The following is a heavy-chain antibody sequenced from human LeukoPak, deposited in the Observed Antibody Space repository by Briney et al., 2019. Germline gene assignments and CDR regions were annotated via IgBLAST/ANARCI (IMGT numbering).Heavy chain of an antibody. V-gene: IGHV4-39*01. D-gene: IGHD3-9*01. Sequence: SETLSLTCTVSGGSISSSSYYWGWIRQPPGKGLEWIGSIYYSGSTYYNPSLKSRVTISVDTSKNQFSLKLSSVTAADTAVYYCARVYYDILTGYYNVIDCWGQGILVTVSS. CDR1: GGSISSSSYY. CDR2: IYYSGST. CDR3: ARVYYDILTGYYNVIDC. J-gene: IGHJ4*02.